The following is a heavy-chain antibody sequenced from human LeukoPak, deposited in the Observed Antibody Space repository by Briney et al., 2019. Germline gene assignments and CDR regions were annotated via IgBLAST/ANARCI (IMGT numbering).Heavy chain of an antibody. J-gene: IGHJ4*02. Sequence: ASVKVSCKASGGTFSSYAISWVRQAPGQGLEWMGGIIPIFGTANYAQKFQGRVTITTDESTSTVYMELSSLRSEDTAVYYCARDDVYLPGPTDTQQSFDYWGQGPLVPVSS. V-gene: IGHV1-69*05. CDR1: GGTFSSYA. CDR2: IIPIFGTA. D-gene: IGHD1-7*01. CDR3: ARDDVYLPGPTDTQQSFDY.